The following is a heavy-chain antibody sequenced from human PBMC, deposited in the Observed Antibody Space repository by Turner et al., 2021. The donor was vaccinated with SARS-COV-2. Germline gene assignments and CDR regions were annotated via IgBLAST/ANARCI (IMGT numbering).Heavy chain of an antibody. J-gene: IGHJ4*02. CDR3: ARTFTAMVRVDY. Sequence: QVPLVQSGAEVKNPGASVKVSCKASGYTFTSYDINWVRHATGQGLEGRGWMNPNSGNTGYAKKFQGRVTMTRNTSISTAYMELSSLRSEDTAVYYCARTFTAMVRVDYWGQGTLVTVSS. CDR2: MNPNSGNT. CDR1: GYTFTSYD. D-gene: IGHD5-18*01. V-gene: IGHV1-8*01.